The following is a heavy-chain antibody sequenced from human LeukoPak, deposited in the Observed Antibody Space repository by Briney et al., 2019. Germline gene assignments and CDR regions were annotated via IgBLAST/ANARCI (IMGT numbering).Heavy chain of an antibody. D-gene: IGHD3-22*01. Sequence: SETLSLTCAVSGGSISSTNWWSWVRPPPGKGLEWIGEISHSGSTNYNPSLKSRVTISVDRSKNQFSLKLSSVTAADTAVYYCARTLSSGYFLYYFDYWGQGTLVTVSS. J-gene: IGHJ4*02. CDR2: ISHSGST. CDR1: GGSISSTNW. CDR3: ARTLSSGYFLYYFDY. V-gene: IGHV4-4*02.